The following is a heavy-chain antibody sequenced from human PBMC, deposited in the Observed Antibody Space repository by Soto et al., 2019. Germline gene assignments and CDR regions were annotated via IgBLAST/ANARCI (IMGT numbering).Heavy chain of an antibody. CDR3: ARDFLNSGSYYDFDY. J-gene: IGHJ4*02. Sequence: GGSLRLSCAASGFTFSSYSMNWVRQAPGKGLEWVSSISSSSSYIYYADSVKGRFTISRDNTKNSLYLQMNSLRAEDTAVYYCARDFLNSGSYYDFDYWGQGTLVTVSS. CDR2: ISSSSSYI. D-gene: IGHD1-26*01. CDR1: GFTFSSYS. V-gene: IGHV3-21*01.